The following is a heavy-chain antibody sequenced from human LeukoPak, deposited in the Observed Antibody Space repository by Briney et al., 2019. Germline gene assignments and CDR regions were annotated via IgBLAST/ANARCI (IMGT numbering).Heavy chain of an antibody. V-gene: IGHV1-8*03. CDR3: ARASRRYDSSGYWCYYMDV. Sequence: ASVKVSCKASGYTFTSYDINWVRQATGQGLEWMGWMNPNSGNTGYAQKFQGRVTITRNTSISTAYMELSSLRSEDTAVYYCARASRRYDSSGYWCYYMDVWGKGTTVTVSS. CDR2: MNPNSGNT. D-gene: IGHD3-22*01. CDR1: GYTFTSYD. J-gene: IGHJ6*03.